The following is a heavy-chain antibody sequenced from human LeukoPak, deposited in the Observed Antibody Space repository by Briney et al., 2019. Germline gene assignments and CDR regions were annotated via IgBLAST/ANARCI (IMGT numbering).Heavy chain of an antibody. Sequence: GGSLRLSCAASGFTTSSYWMSWVRQAPGKGLEWVANIKQDGSEKYYVDSVKGRFTISRDNAKNSLYLQMNSLRAEDTAVYYCARESLAGRFDSWGQGTLVTVSS. CDR3: ARESLAGRFDS. CDR2: IKQDGSEK. V-gene: IGHV3-7*03. CDR1: GFTTSSYW. D-gene: IGHD2-21*01. J-gene: IGHJ4*02.